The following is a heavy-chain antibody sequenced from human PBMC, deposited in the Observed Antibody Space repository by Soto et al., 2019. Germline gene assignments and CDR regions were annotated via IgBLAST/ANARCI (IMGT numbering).Heavy chain of an antibody. CDR3: ARRYSGYDYDY. CDR1: GGSFSDYY. D-gene: IGHD5-12*01. Sequence: QVQLQQWGAGLLKPSETLSLTCAVYGGSFSDYYWSWIRQPPGKGLEWIGEINHSGSTNYNPSLKSRVTIAVDTSKNQFSLKLISVTAADTAVYYCARRYSGYDYDYWGQGTLVTVSS. J-gene: IGHJ4*02. V-gene: IGHV4-34*01. CDR2: INHSGST.